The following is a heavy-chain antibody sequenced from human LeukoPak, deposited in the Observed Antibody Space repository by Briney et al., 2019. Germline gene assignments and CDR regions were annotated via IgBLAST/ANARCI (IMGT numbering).Heavy chain of an antibody. CDR1: GFTFSTYE. J-gene: IGHJ2*01. CDR2: ISSNVSIT. V-gene: IGHV3-48*03. Sequence: PGGSLRLSCAASGFTFSTYEMNWVRQAPGKGLEWVSYISSNVSITDYADSVKGRFTISRDNAKNSLYLQMNSLRAEDTAVYYCARASTTYCYGSGSYYPHGWYFDLWGRGTLVTVSS. D-gene: IGHD3-10*01. CDR3: ARASTTYCYGSGSYYPHGWYFDL.